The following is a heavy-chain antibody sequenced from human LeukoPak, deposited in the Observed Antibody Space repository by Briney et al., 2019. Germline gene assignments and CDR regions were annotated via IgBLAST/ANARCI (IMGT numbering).Heavy chain of an antibody. J-gene: IGHJ4*02. Sequence: GGSLRLSCAASGFTFSSYAMSWVRQAPGKGLEWVSAISGSGGSTYYADPVKGRFTISRDNSKNTLYLQMNSLRAEDTAVYYCAKVQRPVVVVPAAIIDYWGQGTLVTVSS. D-gene: IGHD2-2*01. CDR2: ISGSGGST. CDR1: GFTFSSYA. V-gene: IGHV3-23*01. CDR3: AKVQRPVVVVPAAIIDY.